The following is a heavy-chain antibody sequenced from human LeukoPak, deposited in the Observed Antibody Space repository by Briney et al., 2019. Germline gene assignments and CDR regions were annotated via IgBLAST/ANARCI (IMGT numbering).Heavy chain of an antibody. V-gene: IGHV4-61*01. Sequence: PSETLSPTCTVSGDSVSGISFYWSWIRQPPGKGLQYIGYIQYSGSTNYNPSLKSRVTISVDTSKNQFSLKLSSVTAADTAVYYCARYYDRSGYWSTPHFDYWGQGTLVTVSS. CDR2: IQYSGST. CDR3: ARYYDRSGYWSTPHFDY. D-gene: IGHD3-22*01. CDR1: GDSVSGISFY. J-gene: IGHJ4*02.